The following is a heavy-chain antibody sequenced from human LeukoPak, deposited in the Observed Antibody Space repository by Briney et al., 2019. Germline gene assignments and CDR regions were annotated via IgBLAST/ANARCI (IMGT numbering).Heavy chain of an antibody. CDR3: ARGFGGYCSSTSCLVTIDY. J-gene: IGHJ4*02. Sequence: GESLRLSCAASGFTFSSYTMNGVRQATGKGPEWVSSTCSTRTCICSADSVKGRFTISRDNAKNSVYLQMDSLRAEDTAVYYCARGFGGYCSSTSCLVTIDYWGQGIPVTVSS. CDR2: TCSTRTCI. V-gene: IGHV3-21*01. CDR1: GFTFSSYT. D-gene: IGHD2-2*01.